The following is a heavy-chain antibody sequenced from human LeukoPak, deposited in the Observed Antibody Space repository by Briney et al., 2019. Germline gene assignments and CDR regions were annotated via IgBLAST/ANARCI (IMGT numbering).Heavy chain of an antibody. Sequence: SETLSLTCTVSADSINRFYWSWIRQPPGKGLEWIGEIDHSGGTNYNPSLKSRVTISGDTSKNQFSLKLSSVTAADTAVYYCARGVSWYFDLWGRGTLVTVSS. V-gene: IGHV4-34*01. CDR2: IDHSGGT. CDR3: ARGVSWYFDL. CDR1: ADSINRFY. J-gene: IGHJ2*01.